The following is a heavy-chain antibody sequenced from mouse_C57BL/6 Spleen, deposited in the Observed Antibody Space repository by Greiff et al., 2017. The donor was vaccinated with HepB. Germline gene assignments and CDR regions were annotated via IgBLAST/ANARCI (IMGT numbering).Heavy chain of an antibody. V-gene: IGHV1-82*01. CDR3: ARSPMITRVYYFDY. CDR2: IYPGDGDT. CDR1: GYAFSSSW. J-gene: IGHJ2*01. Sequence: VKLVESGPELVKPGASVKISCKASGYAFSSSWMNWVKQRPGKGLEWIGRIYPGDGDTNYNGKFKGKATLTADKSSSTAYMQLSSLTSEDSAVYFCARSPMITRVYYFDYWGQGTTLTVSS. D-gene: IGHD2-4*01.